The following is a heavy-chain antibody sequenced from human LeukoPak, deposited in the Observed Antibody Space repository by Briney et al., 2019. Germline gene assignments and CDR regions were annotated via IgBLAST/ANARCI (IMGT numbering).Heavy chain of an antibody. CDR3: ARKETDGSGSVDY. CDR1: GGTFSSYA. J-gene: IGHJ4*02. CDR2: IIPILGTA. Sequence: GASVKVSCKASGGTFSSYAISWVRQAPGQGLEWMGGIIPILGTANYAQKFQGRVTITADESTSTAYMELSSLRSEDTAVYYCARKETDGSGSVDYWGQGTLVTVSS. V-gene: IGHV1-69*13. D-gene: IGHD6-19*01.